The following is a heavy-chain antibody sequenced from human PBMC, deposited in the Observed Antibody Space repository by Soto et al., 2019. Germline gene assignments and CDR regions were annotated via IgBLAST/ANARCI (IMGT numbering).Heavy chain of an antibody. J-gene: IGHJ3*01. V-gene: IGHV3-13*01. CDR1: GFTFSSYD. CDR2: IGTAGDT. Sequence: GGSLRLSCAASGFTFSSYDMHWVRQATGKGLEWVSAIGTAGDTYYPGSVKGRFTISRENAKNSLYLQMNSLRAGDTAVYYCARGPTEYCSGGSCYRDGGFDLWGQGTMVTVSS. D-gene: IGHD2-15*01. CDR3: ARGPTEYCSGGSCYRDGGFDL.